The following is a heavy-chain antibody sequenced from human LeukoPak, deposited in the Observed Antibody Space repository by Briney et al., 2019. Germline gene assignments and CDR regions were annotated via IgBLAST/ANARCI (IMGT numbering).Heavy chain of an antibody. Sequence: ASVKVSCKASGYTFTSYDINWVRQATGQGLEWMGWTNPNSGNTGYAQKFQGRVTMTRNTSISTAYMELSSLRSEDTAVYYCARGPLLFYYDSSGYNNAFDIWGQGTMVTVSS. J-gene: IGHJ3*02. CDR1: GYTFTSYD. D-gene: IGHD3-22*01. CDR2: TNPNSGNT. V-gene: IGHV1-8*01. CDR3: ARGPLLFYYDSSGYNNAFDI.